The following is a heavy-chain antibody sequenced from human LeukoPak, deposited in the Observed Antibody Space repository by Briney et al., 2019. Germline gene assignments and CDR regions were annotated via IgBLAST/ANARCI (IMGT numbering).Heavy chain of an antibody. Sequence: ASVKVSCKASGYTFTGYYMNWVRQAPGQGLEWMGWINPNSGGTNYAQKLQGRVTMTRDTSISTAYMELSRLRSDDTAVYYCARGGKTIYRDSTHHVDRGYGFRDYYYYMDVWGKGTTVTVSS. CDR2: INPNSGGT. V-gene: IGHV1-2*02. CDR3: ARGGKTIYRDSTHHVDRGYGFRDYYYYMDV. D-gene: IGHD3-10*01. J-gene: IGHJ6*03. CDR1: GYTFTGYY.